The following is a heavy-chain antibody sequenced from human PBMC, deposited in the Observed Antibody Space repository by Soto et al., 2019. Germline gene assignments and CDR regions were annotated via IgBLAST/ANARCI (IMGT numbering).Heavy chain of an antibody. CDR3: ARAHRYCSGGSCYFDY. J-gene: IGHJ4*02. CDR2: IYHSGST. Sequence: SETLSLTCAVSGGSISSGGYSWSWIRQPPGKGLEWIGYIYHSGSTYYNPSLKSRVTISVDRSKNQFSLNLTSVTAADTAVYYCARAHRYCSGGSCYFDYWGQGILVTVSS. CDR1: GGSISSGGYS. V-gene: IGHV4-30-2*01. D-gene: IGHD2-15*01.